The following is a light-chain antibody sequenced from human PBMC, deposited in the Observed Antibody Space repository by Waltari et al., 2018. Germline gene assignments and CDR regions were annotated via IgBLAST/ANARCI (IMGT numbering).Light chain of an antibody. J-gene: IGKJ4*01. CDR3: LQHDSYPLT. CDR1: QRIASY. V-gene: IGKV1-17*01. Sequence: DIQMTQSPSSRSASVGDTVNITCRASQRIASYVNWFQQKPGKSPTLLIFSSKILQSGVPSRFRGSGSGTDFTLTISGLQPDDFATYFCLQHDSYPLTFGGGTVVEI. CDR2: SSK.